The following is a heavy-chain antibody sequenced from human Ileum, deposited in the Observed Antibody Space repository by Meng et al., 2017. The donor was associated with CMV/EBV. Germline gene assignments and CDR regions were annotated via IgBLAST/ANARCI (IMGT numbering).Heavy chain of an antibody. Sequence: GGSLRLSCAASGFSFSDCSMSWVRQSPGKGLEWVSSISSSSSYIYYADSVKGRFTISRDNAKNSLYLQMNSLRAEDTAVYYCARGRGYGSGSYLVYFDYWGQGTLVTVSS. V-gene: IGHV3-21*01. CDR3: ARGRGYGSGSYLVYFDY. D-gene: IGHD3-10*01. CDR2: ISSSSSYI. J-gene: IGHJ4*02. CDR1: GFSFSDCS.